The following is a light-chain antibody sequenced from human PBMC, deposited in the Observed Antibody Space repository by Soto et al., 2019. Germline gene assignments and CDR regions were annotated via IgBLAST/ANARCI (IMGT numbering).Light chain of an antibody. J-gene: IGKJ1*01. CDR1: QSVSSN. CDR3: QQYNNWPRT. Sequence: EIVMTHSPATLSVSPGERATLSCRASQSVSSNLAWYQQKPGQSPRLLIYRSSTRATGIPARFSGSGSGTEFTLTISSLQSEDFAVYYCQQYNNWPRTFGQGTKVEI. V-gene: IGKV3-15*01. CDR2: RSS.